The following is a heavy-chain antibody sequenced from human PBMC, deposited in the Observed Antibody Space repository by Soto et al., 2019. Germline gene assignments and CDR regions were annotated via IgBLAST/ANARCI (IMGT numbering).Heavy chain of an antibody. CDR2: ISGSGGST. CDR3: ASRSFYCSSTSCYVWEIPIDY. J-gene: IGHJ4*02. Sequence: PGGSLRLSCAASGFTFSSYAMSWVRQAPGKGLEWVSAISGSGGSTYYADSVKGRFTISRDNSKNTLYLQMNSLRAEDTAVYYCASRSFYCSSTSCYVWEIPIDYWGQGTLVTVSS. D-gene: IGHD2-2*01. V-gene: IGHV3-23*01. CDR1: GFTFSSYA.